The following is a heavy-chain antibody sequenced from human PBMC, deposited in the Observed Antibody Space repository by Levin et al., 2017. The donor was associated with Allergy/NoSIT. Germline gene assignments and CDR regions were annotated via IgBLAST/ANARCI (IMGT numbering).Heavy chain of an antibody. CDR1: GHSFNIYW. Sequence: KVSCKGSGHSFNIYWIGWVRQMPGKGLEWMGIIYPDDSDTRYSPSFQGQVTISVDKSSSTAYLHWSSLKASDTAMYYCARQNYYYDSSGYYGYFDYWGQGTLVTVSS. CDR2: IYPDDSDT. D-gene: IGHD3-22*01. J-gene: IGHJ4*02. V-gene: IGHV5-51*01. CDR3: ARQNYYYDSSGYYGYFDY.